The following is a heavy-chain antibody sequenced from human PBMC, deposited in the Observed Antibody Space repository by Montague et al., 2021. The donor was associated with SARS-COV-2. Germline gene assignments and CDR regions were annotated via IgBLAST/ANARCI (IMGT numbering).Heavy chain of an antibody. V-gene: IGHV4-34*01. Sequence: SETLSLTCGVSGDSFSDYDWTLIRRPPGKGLEWLGEIDHTGRSNYNPSLKSRVTLSLDTSKNHFSLKLTSVTAADTAVYYCAREYPPPLRCGELDYYGMDVWGQGTTVTVS. CDR1: GDSFSDYD. CDR3: AREYPPPLRCGELDYYGMDV. CDR2: IDHTGRS. D-gene: IGHD3-10*01. J-gene: IGHJ6*02.